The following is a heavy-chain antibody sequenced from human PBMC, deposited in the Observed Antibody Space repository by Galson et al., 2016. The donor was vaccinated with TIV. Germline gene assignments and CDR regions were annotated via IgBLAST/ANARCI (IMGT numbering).Heavy chain of an antibody. CDR1: GFTFSSFG. CDR2: ISDDGNNR. Sequence: SLRLSCAASGFTFSSFGMHWVRQAPGKGPECVAVISDDGNNRFYADSVKGRFTISRDNSRNTLYLQMNSLRVEDTAVYYCTKDADATSMIVVAASWGQGILVTVSS. CDR3: TKDADATSMIVVAAS. V-gene: IGHV3-30*18. D-gene: IGHD3-22*01. J-gene: IGHJ5*02.